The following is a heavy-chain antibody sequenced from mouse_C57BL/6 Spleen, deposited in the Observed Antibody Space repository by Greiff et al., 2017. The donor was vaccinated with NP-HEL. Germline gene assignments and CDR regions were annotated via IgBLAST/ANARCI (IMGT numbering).Heavy chain of an antibody. J-gene: IGHJ2*01. CDR1: GYSITSGYY. CDR2: ISYDGSN. V-gene: IGHV3-6*01. D-gene: IGHD1-1*01. CDR3: ASGSSYGGYFDY. Sequence: EVQLQESGPGLVKPSQSLSLTCSVTGYSITSGYYWNWIRQFPGNKLEWMGYISYDGSNNYNPSLKNRISITRDKSKNQFFLKLNSVTTEDTATYYCASGSSYGGYFDYWGQGTTLTVSS.